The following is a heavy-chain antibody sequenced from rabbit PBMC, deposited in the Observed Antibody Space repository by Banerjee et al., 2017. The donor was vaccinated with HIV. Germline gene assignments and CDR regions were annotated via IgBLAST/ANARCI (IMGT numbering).Heavy chain of an antibody. CDR1: GVSFSISSY. D-gene: IGHD1-1*01. V-gene: IGHV1S40*01. Sequence: QSLEESGGDLVKPGASLTLTCTASGVSFSISSYMCWVRQAPGKGLEWIACTNVGTGTAVYATWAKGRFTMSSISSTTVALKMTALTAADTATYFCARDLVAVIGWNFDFWGPGTLVTVS. CDR3: ARDLVAVIGWNFDF. CDR2: TNVGTGTA. J-gene: IGHJ4*01.